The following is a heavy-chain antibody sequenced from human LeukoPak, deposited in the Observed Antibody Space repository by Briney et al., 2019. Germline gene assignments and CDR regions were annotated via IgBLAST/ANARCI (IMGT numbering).Heavy chain of an antibody. CDR3: ARDLSLLPPYYYDSSGQAGFDY. CDR2: ISSSSSYI. V-gene: IGHV3-21*01. CDR1: GFTFSSYS. Sequence: GGSLRLSCAASGFTFSSYSMNWVRQAPGKGLEWVSSISSSSSYIYYADSVKGRFTISRDNAKNSLYLQMNSLRAEDTAVYYCARDLSLLPPYYYDSSGQAGFDYWGQGTLVTVSS. D-gene: IGHD3-22*01. J-gene: IGHJ4*02.